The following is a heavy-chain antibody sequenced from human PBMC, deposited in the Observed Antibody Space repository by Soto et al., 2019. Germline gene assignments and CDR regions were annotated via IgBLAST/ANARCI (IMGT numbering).Heavy chain of an antibody. D-gene: IGHD6-13*01. CDR3: ARPSPFDRRLAAGRGSGWFDP. V-gene: IGHV4-39*01. CDR2: IYYSGST. J-gene: IGHJ5*02. Sequence: QLQLQESGPGLVKPSETLSLTCTVSGGSISSSSYYWGWIRQPPGKGLEWIGSIYYSGSTYYNPSLKSRVTISVDTSKNQFSLKLSSVTAADTAVYYCARPSPFDRRLAAGRGSGWFDPWGQGTLVTVSS. CDR1: GGSISSSSYY.